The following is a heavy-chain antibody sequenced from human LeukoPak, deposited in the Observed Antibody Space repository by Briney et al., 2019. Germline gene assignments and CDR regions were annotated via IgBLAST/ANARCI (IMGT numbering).Heavy chain of an antibody. Sequence: GGSLRLSCAASGFTFSRYATSWVRQGPGKGLEWVWAISGRGGSTYYADAVKGGFTISRDNSKNTLYLQMNSLRAEDTAVYYCAKDLDLYYYDSSGYERAFDIWGQGTMVTVSS. CDR3: AKDLDLYYYDSSGYERAFDI. CDR2: ISGRGGST. J-gene: IGHJ3*02. D-gene: IGHD3-22*01. CDR1: GFTFSRYA. V-gene: IGHV3-23*01.